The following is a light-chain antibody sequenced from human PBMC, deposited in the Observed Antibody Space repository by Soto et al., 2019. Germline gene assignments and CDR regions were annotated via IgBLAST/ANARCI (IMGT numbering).Light chain of an antibody. V-gene: IGKV1-27*01. CDR3: QKYNSALFT. J-gene: IGKJ3*01. CDR1: QGISNY. CDR2: AAS. Sequence: DIQMTQSPSSLSASVGDRVTITCRVSQGISNYLAWYQQKPRKVPKLLIYAASTLQSGVPSRFSGSGSGTDFTLTISSLQPEDVATYYCQKYNSALFTFGPGTKVDIK.